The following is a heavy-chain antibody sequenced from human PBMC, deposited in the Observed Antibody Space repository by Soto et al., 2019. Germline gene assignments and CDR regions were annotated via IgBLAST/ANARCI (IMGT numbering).Heavy chain of an antibody. CDR2: VNPIVRMS. V-gene: IGHV1-69*02. CDR3: ASSYGSGYRAFDY. J-gene: IGHJ4*02. Sequence: QVQLVQSGAEVKRPGSSVKVSCKASGDTFNFYSINWVRQAPGLGLEWMGRVNPIVRMSNYAQKFQGRVTMTADKSTSTADMELSGLRSEDTASYYCASSYGSGYRAFDYWGQGALVTVSS. D-gene: IGHD3-10*01. CDR1: GDTFNFYS.